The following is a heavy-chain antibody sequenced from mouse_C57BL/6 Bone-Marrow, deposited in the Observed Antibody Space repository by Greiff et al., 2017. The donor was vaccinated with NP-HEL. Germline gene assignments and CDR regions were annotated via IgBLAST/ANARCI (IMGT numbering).Heavy chain of an antibody. CDR3: ARGDDYEEWFAY. CDR2: IYPGDGDT. Sequence: SGPELVKPGASVKISCKASGYAFSSSWMNWVKQRPGKGLEWIGRIYPGDGDTNYNGKFKGKATLTADKSSSTAYMQLSSLTSEDSAVYFCARGDDYEEWFAYWGQGTLVTVSA. D-gene: IGHD2-4*01. J-gene: IGHJ3*01. CDR1: GYAFSSSW. V-gene: IGHV1-82*01.